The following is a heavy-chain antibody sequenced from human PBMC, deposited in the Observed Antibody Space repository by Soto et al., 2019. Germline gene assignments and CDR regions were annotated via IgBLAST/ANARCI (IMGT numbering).Heavy chain of an antibody. CDR1: GGKISSGCFC. J-gene: IGHJ5*02. V-gene: IGHV4-31*03. CDR2: IYYSGTT. CDR3: ARVFSDSSSFFDP. D-gene: IGHD6-13*01. Sequence: SEPLCLTCTVSGGKISSGCFCRSWIKQPPGKGLEWIGYIYYSGTTYYNPSLKSRVTISVDTSKNQFSLKLSSVTAADTAVYYCARVFSDSSSFFDPWGQGTLVTVSS.